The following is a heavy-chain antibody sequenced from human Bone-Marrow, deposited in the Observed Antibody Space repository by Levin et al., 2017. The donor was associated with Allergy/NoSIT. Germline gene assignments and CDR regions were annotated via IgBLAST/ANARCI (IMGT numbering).Heavy chain of an antibody. CDR3: VHLRIRHWDY. V-gene: IGHV2-5*02. CDR1: GMSVSTAGEG. J-gene: IGHJ4*02. CDR2: IYWDDDT. D-gene: IGHD2/OR15-2a*01. Sequence: SGPTLVKPTQTLTLTCTLSGMSVSTAGEGVGWIRQPPGKALEYLGRIYWDDDTRYSPSLKRRLTITKDNSKNEVVLRMTNLDPVDTATYYCVHLRIRHWDYWGQGSLVTVSS.